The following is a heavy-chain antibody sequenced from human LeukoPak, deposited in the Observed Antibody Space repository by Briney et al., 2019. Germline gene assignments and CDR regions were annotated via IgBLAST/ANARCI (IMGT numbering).Heavy chain of an antibody. CDR2: IYYTGST. V-gene: IGHV4-39*01. Sequence: SETLSLTCTVSGGSISSSTYYWAWLRQPPGKGLEWIGGIYYTGSTYSTPSLKSRATISVDTSKNQFSLRLTSVTAADTAVYYCARLGDSAMVRYFDYWGQGTLVTVSS. D-gene: IGHD5-18*01. CDR3: ARLGDSAMVRYFDY. CDR1: GGSISSSTYY. J-gene: IGHJ4*02.